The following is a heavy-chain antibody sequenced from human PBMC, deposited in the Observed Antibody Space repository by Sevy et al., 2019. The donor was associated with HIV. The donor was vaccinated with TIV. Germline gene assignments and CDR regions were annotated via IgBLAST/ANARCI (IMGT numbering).Heavy chain of an antibody. V-gene: IGHV3-7*01. CDR3: ASAPYGSGSSYYFDY. CDR1: GFTFSNYW. D-gene: IGHD3-10*01. J-gene: IGHJ4*02. CDR2: INQHGSET. Sequence: GGSLRLSCAASGFTFSNYWMSWVRQAPGKGPEWVAHINQHGSETYYVDPVKGRFTVSRDNAKNSLYLQMNSLRDEDTAVYYCASAPYGSGSSYYFDYWGQGARVTVSS.